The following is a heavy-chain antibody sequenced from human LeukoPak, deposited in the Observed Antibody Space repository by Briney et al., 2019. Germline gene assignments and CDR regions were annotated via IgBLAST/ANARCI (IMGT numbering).Heavy chain of an antibody. CDR1: GFTFSSSA. CDR3: AKDKVGDHYFDY. CDR2: ISGTGGST. Sequence: GGSLRLSCAASGFTFSSSAMSWVRQVPGKGLEWVSGISGTGGSTYYADSVKGRFTISRDNSKNTLYLQMNSLRAEDTAVYYCAKDKVGDHYFDYWGQGTLVTVSS. J-gene: IGHJ4*02. D-gene: IGHD1-26*01. V-gene: IGHV3-23*01.